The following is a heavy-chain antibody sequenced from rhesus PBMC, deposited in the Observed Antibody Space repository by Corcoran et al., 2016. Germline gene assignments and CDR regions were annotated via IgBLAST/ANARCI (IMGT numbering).Heavy chain of an antibody. CDR1: GFIFSDFY. J-gene: IGHJ4*01. V-gene: IGHV3-59*01. CDR3: ARDERGFRGDRST. D-gene: IGHD6-37*01. CDR2: ISNCGTNT. Sequence: EIQLVESGGGLAKPGGSLRLSCAASGFIFSDFYMDWVRQASGRGLGWFSRISNCGTNTWYADSVKGRFTISRDNAKNTLYLQMDSLRPEDTAVYFCARDERGFRGDRSTWGQGVLVTVSS.